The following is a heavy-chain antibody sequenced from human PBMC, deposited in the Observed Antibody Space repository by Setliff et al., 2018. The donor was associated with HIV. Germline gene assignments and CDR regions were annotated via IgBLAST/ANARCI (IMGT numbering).Heavy chain of an antibody. Sequence: PSETLSLTCTVSGGSISSGSYYWSWIRQPPGKGLEWIGEINHSGSTNYNPSLKSRVTISVDTSKNQFSLKLSSVTAADTAVYYCARGGPTILSYWGQGTLVTVSS. J-gene: IGHJ4*02. CDR2: INHSGST. CDR1: GGSISSGSYY. D-gene: IGHD3-3*01. V-gene: IGHV4-39*07. CDR3: ARGGPTILSY.